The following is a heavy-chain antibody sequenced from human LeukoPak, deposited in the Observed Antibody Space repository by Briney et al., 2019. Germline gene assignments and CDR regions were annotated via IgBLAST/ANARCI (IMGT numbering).Heavy chain of an antibody. CDR3: ARVYSSSWYAAGH. Sequence: ASVKVSCQASGYTFTSYDINWVRQATGQGLEWMGWMNPNSGNTGYAQKFQGRVTMTRNTSISTAYMELSSLRSEDTAVYYCARVYSSSWYAAGHWGQGTLVTVSS. D-gene: IGHD6-13*01. CDR1: GYTFTSYD. J-gene: IGHJ4*02. CDR2: MNPNSGNT. V-gene: IGHV1-8*01.